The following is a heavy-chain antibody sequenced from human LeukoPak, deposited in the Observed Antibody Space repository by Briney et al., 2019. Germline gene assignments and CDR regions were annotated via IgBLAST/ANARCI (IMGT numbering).Heavy chain of an antibody. D-gene: IGHD5-12*01. CDR3: ARGIVATIAVFDY. CDR1: GGSFDGYS. V-gene: IGHV4-34*01. CDR2: IYYSGST. J-gene: IGHJ4*02. Sequence: PSETLSLTCGIYGGSFDGYSWSWIRQPPGKGLEWIGSIYYSGSTYYNPSLKSRVTISVDTSKNQFSLKLSSVTAADTAVCYCARGIVATIAVFDYWGQGTLVTVSS.